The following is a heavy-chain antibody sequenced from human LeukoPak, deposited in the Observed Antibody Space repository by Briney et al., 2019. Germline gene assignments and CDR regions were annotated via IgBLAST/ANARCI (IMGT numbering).Heavy chain of an antibody. D-gene: IGHD3-9*01. CDR2: INPNSGGT. Sequence: ASVKVSCKASGYTFTGYYMHWVRQAPGQGLEWMGWINPNSGGTNYAQKFQGRVTMTRDTSISTAYMELSRLRSDDTAVYYCARVAYDMLTGYYSHNWFDPWGQGTLVTVSS. J-gene: IGHJ5*02. CDR3: ARVAYDMLTGYYSHNWFDP. V-gene: IGHV1-2*02. CDR1: GYTFTGYY.